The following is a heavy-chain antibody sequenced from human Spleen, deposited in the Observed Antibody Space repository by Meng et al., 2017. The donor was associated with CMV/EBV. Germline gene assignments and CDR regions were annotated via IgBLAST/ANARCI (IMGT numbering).Heavy chain of an antibody. CDR1: GFTFSSYW. J-gene: IGHJ4*02. CDR2: INSDGSST. CDR3: ARARSGTYYHFDF. V-gene: IGHV3-74*01. Sequence: GESLKISCAASGFTFSSYWMHWVRQAPGKGLVWVSRINSDGSSTRYADSVKGRFTISRDNAKNKVYLQMNSLRAEDTAVYYCARARSGTYYHFDFWGQGTLVTVSS. D-gene: IGHD1-26*01.